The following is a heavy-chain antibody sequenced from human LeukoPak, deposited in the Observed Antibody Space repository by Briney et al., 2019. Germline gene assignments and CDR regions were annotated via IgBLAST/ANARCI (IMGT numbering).Heavy chain of an antibody. D-gene: IGHD2-8*01. CDR2: IIPIFGTA. CDR1: GGTFSSYA. V-gene: IGHV1-69*13. CDR3: ARDQRDGMVYASWFDP. J-gene: IGHJ5*02. Sequence: ASVNVSCKASGGTFSSYAISWVRQAPGQGLEWMGGIIPIFGTANYAQKFQGRVTITADESTSTAYMELSSLRSEDTAVNYCARDQRDGMVYASWFDPWGQGTLVTVSS.